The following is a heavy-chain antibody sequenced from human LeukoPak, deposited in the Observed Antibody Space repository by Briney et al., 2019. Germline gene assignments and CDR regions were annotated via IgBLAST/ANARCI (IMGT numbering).Heavy chain of an antibody. Sequence: GGSLRLSCTASGFTVSKNYMSWVRQAPGKGLEWVSAIYSGGSTYYADSVKGRFTISRDNSKNTLYLQMNSLRTEDTAVYYCARDFDAFDIWAQGTMVTVSS. V-gene: IGHV3-66*02. CDR2: IYSGGST. D-gene: IGHD3-3*01. CDR1: GFTVSKNY. J-gene: IGHJ3*02. CDR3: ARDFDAFDI.